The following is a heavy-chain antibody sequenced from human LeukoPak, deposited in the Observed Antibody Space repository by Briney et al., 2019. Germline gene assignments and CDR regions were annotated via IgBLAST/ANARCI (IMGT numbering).Heavy chain of an antibody. Sequence: PSETLSLTCTVSGXSISSYYWSWIRQPPGKGLEWIAYIYYSGSTNYNPSLKSRVTISVDTSKNQFSLKLSSVTAADTAVYYCARQSGSGSHIDYWGQGTLVTVSS. CDR2: IYYSGST. CDR3: ARQSGSGSHIDY. D-gene: IGHD3-22*01. J-gene: IGHJ4*02. V-gene: IGHV4-59*08. CDR1: GXSISSYY.